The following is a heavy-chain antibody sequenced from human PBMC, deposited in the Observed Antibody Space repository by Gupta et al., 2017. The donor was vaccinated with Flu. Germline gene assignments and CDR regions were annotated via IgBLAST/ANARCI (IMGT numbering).Heavy chain of an antibody. Sequence: EVQLVESGGGLVQPGGSLRLSCAASGFTFSAHYMDWVRQAPGKGLEWVGRTRNKDNSYTTEYAAAEKGRFTISRDDSKNSLYLQMNRLKTEDTAVYYCARGVGGSYQRNWFDPGGQGTLVTVSS. D-gene: IGHD3-22*01. V-gene: IGHV3-72*01. CDR2: TRNKDNSYTT. CDR1: GFTFSAHY. CDR3: ARGVGGSYQRNWFDP. J-gene: IGHJ5*02.